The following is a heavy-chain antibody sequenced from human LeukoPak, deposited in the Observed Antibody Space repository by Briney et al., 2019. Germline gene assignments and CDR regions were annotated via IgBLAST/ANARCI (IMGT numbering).Heavy chain of an antibody. CDR3: ARGYYYDSGSYYPFDY. V-gene: IGHV4-4*02. CDR1: GGSISSNNW. CDR2: IYHSGST. Sequence: SGTLSLTCAVSGGSISSNNWWSWVRQPPGKGLEWIGEIYHSGSTNYNPSLKSRVTISVDRSKNQFSLKLSSVTAADTAVYYCARGYYYDSGSYYPFDYWGQGTLVTVSS. D-gene: IGHD3-22*01. J-gene: IGHJ4*02.